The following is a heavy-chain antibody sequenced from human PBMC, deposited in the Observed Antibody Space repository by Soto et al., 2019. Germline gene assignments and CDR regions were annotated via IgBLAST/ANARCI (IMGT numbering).Heavy chain of an antibody. CDR1: GFTFSSYA. CDR3: ARDMEGAVGMDV. V-gene: IGHV3-30-3*01. D-gene: IGHD3-10*01. Sequence: GGSLRLSCAASGFTFSSYAMHWFRQAPGKGLEWVAVISYDGSNKYYADSVKGRFTISRDNSKNTLYLQMNSLRAEDTAVYYCARDMEGAVGMDVWGQGTTVTVSS. J-gene: IGHJ6*02. CDR2: ISYDGSNK.